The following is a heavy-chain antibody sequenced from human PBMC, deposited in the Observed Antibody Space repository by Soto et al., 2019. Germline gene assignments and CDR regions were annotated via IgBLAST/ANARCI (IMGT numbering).Heavy chain of an antibody. CDR2: SYSSGST. CDR1: GGSISSGGYY. V-gene: IGHV4-31*03. CDR3: ARGTYTYGYEIDI. D-gene: IGHD5-18*01. J-gene: IGHJ4*02. Sequence: QVQLQESGPGLVKPSQTLSLTCSVSGGSISSGGYYWSWVRQHPGKVLEWIAYSYSSGSTYHNPSIESRVSLSIDTSKNLVSLKLTSVTAAFTAVYFCARGTYTYGYEIDIWGQGTLVTVSS.